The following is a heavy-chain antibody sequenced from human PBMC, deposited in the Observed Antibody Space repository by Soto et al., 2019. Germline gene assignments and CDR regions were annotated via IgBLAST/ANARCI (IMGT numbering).Heavy chain of an antibody. J-gene: IGHJ3*02. CDR2: ISTSIGHT. CDR1: GYTFSDYA. Sequence: ASVKVSCKASGYTFSDYAISWVRQAPGQGLEWMGWISTSIGHTNYAYNFQGRVTMTTDTSTSTAFMELRSLMSDDTAVYFCAREIFGVIISGGRDAFDIWGQGTMVTVSS. D-gene: IGHD3-3*01. V-gene: IGHV1-18*01. CDR3: AREIFGVIISGGRDAFDI.